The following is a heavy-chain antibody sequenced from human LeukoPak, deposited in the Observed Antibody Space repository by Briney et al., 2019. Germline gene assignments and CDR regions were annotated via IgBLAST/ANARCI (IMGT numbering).Heavy chain of an antibody. J-gene: IGHJ4*02. CDR2: INPSGGST. Sequence: ASVKVSCKASGYTFTSYYMHWVRQAPGQGLEWMGIINPSGGSTSYAQKFQGRVTMTRDMSTSTVYMELSSLGSEDTAVYYCARDPPSGVYSSSWLDYWGQGTLVTVSS. V-gene: IGHV1-46*01. D-gene: IGHD6-13*01. CDR1: GYTFTSYY. CDR3: ARDPPSGVYSSSWLDY.